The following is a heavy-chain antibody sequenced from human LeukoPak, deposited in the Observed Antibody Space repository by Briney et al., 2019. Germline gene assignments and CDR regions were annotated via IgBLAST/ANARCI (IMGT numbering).Heavy chain of an antibody. Sequence: VGSLRLSCAAPVVSSSSYAMSWVRQAPGKGLEWVSNICNSDYSTYYADSVKGRFTISRANSENTLYLQMNNLRAEDTAVYYCAKATGYLLWGQGTLVTVSS. D-gene: IGHD1-14*01. V-gene: IGHV3-23*01. CDR3: AKATGYLL. CDR2: ICNSDYST. CDR1: VVSSSSYA. J-gene: IGHJ4*02.